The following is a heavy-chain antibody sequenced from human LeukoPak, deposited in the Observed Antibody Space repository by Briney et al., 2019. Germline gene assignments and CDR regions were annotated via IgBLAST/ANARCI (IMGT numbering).Heavy chain of an antibody. CDR3: ARGVLTGYIPYDY. D-gene: IGHD3-9*01. CDR2: ISSSSSYI. J-gene: IGHJ4*02. CDR1: GFTFSSYS. V-gene: IGHV3-21*01. Sequence: GGSLRLSCAASGFTFSSYSMSWVRQAPGKGLEWVSSISSSSSYIYYADSVKGRFTISRDNAKNSLYLQMNSLRAEDTAVYYCARGVLTGYIPYDYWGQGTLVTVSS.